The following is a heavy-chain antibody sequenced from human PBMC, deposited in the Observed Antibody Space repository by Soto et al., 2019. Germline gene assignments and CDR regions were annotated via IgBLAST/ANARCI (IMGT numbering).Heavy chain of an antibody. CDR3: ARERVTMVRGVIDY. V-gene: IGHV4-61*01. CDR2: IYYSGGT. J-gene: IGHJ4*02. CDR1: GGSVSSGSYY. D-gene: IGHD3-10*01. Sequence: SETLSLTCTVSGGSVSSGSYYWSWIRQPPGKGLEWIGYIYYSGGTNYNPSLKSRVTISVDTSKNQFSLKLSSVTAADTAVYYCARERVTMVRGVIDYWGQGTLVTVSS.